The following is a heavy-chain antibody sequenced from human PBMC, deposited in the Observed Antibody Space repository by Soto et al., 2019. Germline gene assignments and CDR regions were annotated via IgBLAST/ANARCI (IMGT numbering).Heavy chain of an antibody. J-gene: IGHJ3*01. CDR3: VKEASGWKSRGSFDL. CDR2: ISGDDGSG. Sequence: GGSLRLSCVASGVTFTTNAMDWFPQAPGKGLEWVSFISGDDGSGNYADSVKGRFTISRDNSKNTLYLQMNSLRAEDTAIYYCVKEASGWKSRGSFDLWGRGTMVTVSS. V-gene: IGHV3-23*01. D-gene: IGHD6-19*01. CDR1: GVTFTTNA.